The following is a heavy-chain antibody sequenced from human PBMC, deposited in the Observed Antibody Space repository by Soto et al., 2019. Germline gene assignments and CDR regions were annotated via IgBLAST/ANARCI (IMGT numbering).Heavy chain of an antibody. CDR3: ALLVVRGLLEWLSWFDP. V-gene: IGHV1-24*01. D-gene: IGHD3-3*01. CDR2: FDPEDGET. J-gene: IGHJ5*02. Sequence: ASVKVSCNVSGYTLTELSMHWVRQAPGKGLEWMGGFDPEDGETIYAQKFQGRVTMTEDTSTDTAYMELSSLRSEDTAVYYCALLVVRGLLEWLSWFDPWGQGTLVTVSS. CDR1: GYTLTELS.